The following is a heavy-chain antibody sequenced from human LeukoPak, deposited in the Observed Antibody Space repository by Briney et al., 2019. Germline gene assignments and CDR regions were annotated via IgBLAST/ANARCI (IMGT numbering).Heavy chain of an antibody. Sequence: SETLSLTCTVSGGSISSYYWSWIRQPAGKGLEWIGRIYTSGSTNYNPSLKSRVTMSVDTSKNQFSLKLSSVTAADTAVYYCARRKVAVARRGWFDPWGQGTLVTVSS. CDR3: ARRKVAVARRGWFDP. J-gene: IGHJ5*02. V-gene: IGHV4-4*07. CDR1: GGSISSYY. D-gene: IGHD6-19*01. CDR2: IYTSGST.